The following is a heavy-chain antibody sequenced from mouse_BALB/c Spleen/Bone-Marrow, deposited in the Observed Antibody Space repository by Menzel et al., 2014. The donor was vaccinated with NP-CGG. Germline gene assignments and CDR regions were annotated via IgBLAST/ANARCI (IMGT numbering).Heavy chain of an antibody. V-gene: IGHV4-1*02. D-gene: IGHD1-2*01. Sequence: EVQLQESGGGLVQPGGSLKLSCTASGFDSSRYWMSWVRQAPGKGLQWIGEINPESSTINYTPSLKDKFIISRDNAKNTLYLQISKVRSEDTALYYCTRLTYYGLSDYWGQGTTLTVSS. CDR2: INPESSTI. CDR3: TRLTYYGLSDY. CDR1: GFDSSRYW. J-gene: IGHJ2*01.